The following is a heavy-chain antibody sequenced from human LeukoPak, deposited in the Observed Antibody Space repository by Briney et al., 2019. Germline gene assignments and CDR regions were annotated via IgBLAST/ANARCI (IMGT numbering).Heavy chain of an antibody. CDR2: ISTSGATN. J-gene: IGHJ4*01. CDR1: GFIFSDYY. V-gene: IGHV3-11*01. CDR3: ARGTNRWPDY. Sequence: PGGSLRLSCAASGFIFSDYYMSWIRQAPGKGLEWVSYISTSGATNYYADSVKGRSTISRDNAKNSLYLQMNSLRPEDTAMYYCARGTNRWPDYLGRGTLVTVSS. D-gene: IGHD4-23*01.